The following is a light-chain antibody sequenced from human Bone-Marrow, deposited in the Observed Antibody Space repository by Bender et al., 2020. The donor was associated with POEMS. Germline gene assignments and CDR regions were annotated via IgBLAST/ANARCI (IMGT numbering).Light chain of an antibody. V-gene: IGLV3-1*01. CDR1: KLGDKY. J-gene: IGLJ3*02. CDR3: QTWDQNTGGV. CDR2: QDN. Sequence: SYELTQPPSVSVSPGQTASITCSGDKLGDKYVSWYQQKPGQSPVVVIYQDNKRPSGIPELFSGSNSGNTATLTISGTQAMDEADYYCQTWDQNTGGVFGGGTKVTVL.